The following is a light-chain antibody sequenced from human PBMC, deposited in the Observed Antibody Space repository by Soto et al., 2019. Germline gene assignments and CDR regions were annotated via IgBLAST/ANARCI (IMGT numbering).Light chain of an antibody. V-gene: IGLV2-14*01. J-gene: IGLJ1*01. CDR1: NSDVGAYNY. CDR3: TSYTTTNTLDV. Sequence: QSVLTQPASVSGSPGQSITIPCTGTNSDVGAYNYVSWYQHHPGKAPKLMIYEVFTRSSGVSSRFSGSKSGSTASLTISGLQAEDEADYYCTSYTTTNTLDVFGTGTKVTVL. CDR2: EVF.